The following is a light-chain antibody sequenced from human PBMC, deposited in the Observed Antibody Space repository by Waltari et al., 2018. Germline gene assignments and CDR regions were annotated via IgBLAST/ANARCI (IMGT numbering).Light chain of an antibody. CDR3: QQYYSTPYT. V-gene: IGKV4-1*01. CDR2: WAS. CDR1: QSVLSSSNNKTY. J-gene: IGKJ2*01. Sequence: DIVMTQSPDSLAVSLGEGATINCRSGQSVLSSSNNKTYLAWYQQKLGQPPKLLIYWASTRESGVPDRFNGSGSGTDFTLTISSLQAEDVAVYYCQQYYSTPYTFGQGTKLEIK.